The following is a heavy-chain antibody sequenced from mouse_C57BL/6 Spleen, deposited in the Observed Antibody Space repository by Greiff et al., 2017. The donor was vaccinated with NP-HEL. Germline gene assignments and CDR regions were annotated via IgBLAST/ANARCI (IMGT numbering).Heavy chain of an antibody. D-gene: IGHD2-4*01. Sequence: EVQGVESGTVLARPGASVKMSCKTSGYTFTSYWMHWVKQRPGQGLEWIGAIYPGNSDTSYNQKFKGKAKMTAVTSASTAYMELSSLTNEDYAVYYCTRSDYDDHGAMDYWGQGTSVTVSS. J-gene: IGHJ4*01. V-gene: IGHV1-5*01. CDR1: GYTFTSYW. CDR2: IYPGNSDT. CDR3: TRSDYDDHGAMDY.